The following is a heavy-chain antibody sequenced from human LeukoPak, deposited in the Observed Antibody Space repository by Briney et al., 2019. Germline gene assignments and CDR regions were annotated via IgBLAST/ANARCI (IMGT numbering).Heavy chain of an antibody. CDR1: GYSFSNYW. V-gene: IGHV5-51*01. J-gene: IGHJ4*01. Sequence: GGSLKISCKGSGYSFSNYWIAWVRQLPGKGLEWMGIIYPGDSDTRYSPSFQGQVTISADRSISTACLQWSSLKASETAMYDGARLRDILSGYSPYWGRGTLVTVSS. D-gene: IGHD3-9*01. CDR3: ARLRDILSGYSPY. CDR2: IYPGDSDT.